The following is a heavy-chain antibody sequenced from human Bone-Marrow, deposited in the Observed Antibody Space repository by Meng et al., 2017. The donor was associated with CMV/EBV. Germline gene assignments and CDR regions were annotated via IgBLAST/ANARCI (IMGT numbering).Heavy chain of an antibody. J-gene: IGHJ4*02. CDR2: ISGSGGST. V-gene: IGHV3-23*01. CDR1: GFTVSSNY. D-gene: IGHD2-2*01. Sequence: GESLKISCAASGFTVSSNYMSWVRQAPGKGLEWVSAISGSGGSTYYADSVKGRFTISRDNSKNTLYLQMNSLRAEDTAVYYCAKLVVPAATLGYWGQGTLVTVSS. CDR3: AKLVVPAATLGY.